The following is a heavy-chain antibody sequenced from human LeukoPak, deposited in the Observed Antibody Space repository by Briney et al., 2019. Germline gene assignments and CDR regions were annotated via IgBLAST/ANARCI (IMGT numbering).Heavy chain of an antibody. CDR1: GYTFTDYY. D-gene: IGHD2-2*01. J-gene: IGHJ4*02. CDR2: INPNSGGT. Sequence: ASVKVSCKSSGYTFTDYYIHWVRQAPGQGLEWMAWINPNSGGTYYAQNFHDRITLTRDTSISTAYMELSRLRSDDTAIYYCARANALYCSSTSCLFDYWGQGTLVTVSS. V-gene: IGHV1-2*02. CDR3: ARANALYCSSTSCLFDY.